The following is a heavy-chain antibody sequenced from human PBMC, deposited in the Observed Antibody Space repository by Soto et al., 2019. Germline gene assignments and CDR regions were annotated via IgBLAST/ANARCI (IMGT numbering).Heavy chain of an antibody. V-gene: IGHV1-69*06. CDR2: IIPIFGTA. Sequence: QVQLVQSGAEVKKPGSPVKVSCKTSGGTFSTYSIVWVRQAPGEGLEWMGGIIPIFGTANCAQKFQDRVTITADKSTNTAFMELSSLKSEDTAMYYCASSSGNNYGVGTNYYFDYWGQGTLVTVSS. CDR1: GGTFSTYS. D-gene: IGHD1-26*01. CDR3: ASSSGNNYGVGTNYYFDY. J-gene: IGHJ4*02.